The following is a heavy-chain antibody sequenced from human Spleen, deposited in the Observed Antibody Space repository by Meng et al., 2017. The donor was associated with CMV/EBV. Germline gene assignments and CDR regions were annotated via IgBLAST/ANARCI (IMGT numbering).Heavy chain of an antibody. CDR3: AKGASRDYFYFDMDV. Sequence: GESLKISCAASGLTFSTYAMSWVRRAPGKGLEWVSGISGGGTSTYNADSVKGRFTISRDNSKKTLYLQMNALRAEDTAVYYCAKGASRDYFYFDMDVWGQGTTVTVSS. CDR2: ISGGGTST. D-gene: IGHD6-6*01. CDR1: GLTFSTYA. V-gene: IGHV3-23*01. J-gene: IGHJ6*02.